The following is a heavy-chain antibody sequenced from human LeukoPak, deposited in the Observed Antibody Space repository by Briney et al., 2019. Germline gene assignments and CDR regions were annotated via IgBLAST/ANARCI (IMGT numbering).Heavy chain of an antibody. J-gene: IGHJ5*02. CDR2: MYNSGST. CDR1: GDSISSYY. D-gene: IGHD6-19*01. CDR3: ARPRTRLAWFDP. V-gene: IGHV4-59*08. Sequence: PSETLSLTCTVSGDSISSYYWSWIRQPPGKGLEWIGYMYNSGSTNYNPSLKSRVTISVDTSKNQFSLKLRSVTAADTAVYYCARPRTRLAWFDPWGQGTLVTVSS.